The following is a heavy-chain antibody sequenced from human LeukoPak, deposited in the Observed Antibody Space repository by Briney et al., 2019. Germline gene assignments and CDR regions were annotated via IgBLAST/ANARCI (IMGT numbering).Heavy chain of an antibody. CDR3: ARAYTFGGVIVAFDY. CDR1: GFTFSSYE. D-gene: IGHD3-16*02. J-gene: IGHJ4*02. V-gene: IGHV3-48*03. Sequence: PGGSLRLSCAASGFTFSSYEMNWVRQAPGNGLEWVSYISSSGSTIYYADSVKGRFTISRDNPKNSLYLQMNSLRAEDTAVYYCARAYTFGGVIVAFDYWGQGTLVTVSS. CDR2: ISSSGSTI.